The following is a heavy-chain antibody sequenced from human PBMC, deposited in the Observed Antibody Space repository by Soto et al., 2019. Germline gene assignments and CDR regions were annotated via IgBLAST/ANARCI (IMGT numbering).Heavy chain of an antibody. CDR3: ANAGSGWYGRIENFDY. D-gene: IGHD6-19*01. V-gene: IGHV3-30*18. CDR1: GFTFSSYG. Sequence: GGSLRLSCAASGFTFSSYGMHWVRQAPGKGLEWVAVISYDGSNKYYADSVKGRFTISRDNSKNTLYLQMNSLRAEDTAVYYCANAGSGWYGRIENFDYWGQGTLVTVSS. J-gene: IGHJ4*02. CDR2: ISYDGSNK.